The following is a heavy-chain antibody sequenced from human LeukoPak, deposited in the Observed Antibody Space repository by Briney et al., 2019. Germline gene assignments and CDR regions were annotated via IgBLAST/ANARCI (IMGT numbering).Heavy chain of an antibody. Sequence: GGSLRLSCAASGFTFSSYSMNWVRQAPGKGLEWVSYISSSSSTIYYADSVKGRFTISRDNAKNSLYLQMNSLRAEDTAVYYCARVLRYDYYDSSEIDAFDIWGQGTMVTVSS. J-gene: IGHJ3*02. CDR3: ARVLRYDYYDSSEIDAFDI. CDR2: ISSSSSTI. CDR1: GFTFSSYS. D-gene: IGHD3-22*01. V-gene: IGHV3-48*04.